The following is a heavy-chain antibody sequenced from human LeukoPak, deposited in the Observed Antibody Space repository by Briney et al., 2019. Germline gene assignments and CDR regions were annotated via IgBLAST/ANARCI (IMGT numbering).Heavy chain of an antibody. CDR3: PRGPLWDSSGYLDY. D-gene: IGHD3-22*01. V-gene: IGHV3-33*01. Sequence: GGSLRLSCAASGFTFSCYGMHWVRQAPGKGLEWVAVIWYDGSNKDYADSVKGRFTISRDNSKSTLYLQMNSLRAEDTAVFYCPRGPLWDSSGYLDYWAQGTLVSVSS. J-gene: IGHJ4*02. CDR1: GFTFSCYG. CDR2: IWYDGSNK.